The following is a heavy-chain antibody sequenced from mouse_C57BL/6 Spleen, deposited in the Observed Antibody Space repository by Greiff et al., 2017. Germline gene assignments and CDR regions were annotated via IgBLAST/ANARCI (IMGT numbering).Heavy chain of an antibody. J-gene: IGHJ2*01. Sequence: PGQGLEWIGEIDPSDSYTNYNQKFKGKSTLTVDKSSSTAYMQLSSLTSEDSAVYSCARRDYGNYYLDYWGQGTTLTVSS. D-gene: IGHD2-1*01. CDR2: IDPSDSYT. V-gene: IGHV1-69*01. CDR3: ARRDYGNYYLDY.